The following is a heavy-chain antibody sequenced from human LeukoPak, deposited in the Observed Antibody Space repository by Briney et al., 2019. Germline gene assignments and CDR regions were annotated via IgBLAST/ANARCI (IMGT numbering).Heavy chain of an antibody. V-gene: IGHV3-69-1*01. J-gene: IGHJ3*02. CDR3: ARVSGSRNYYFGAFDI. CDR2: INSGGDI. CDR1: GFTFSDYA. D-gene: IGHD3-10*01. Sequence: PGGSLRLSCAASGFTFSDYAITWVRQAPGKGLEWVSTINSGGDINYADSVKGRFTISRDNAKHTLYLQMNSLRAEDTAIYYCARVSGSRNYYFGAFDIWGQGTMVIVSA.